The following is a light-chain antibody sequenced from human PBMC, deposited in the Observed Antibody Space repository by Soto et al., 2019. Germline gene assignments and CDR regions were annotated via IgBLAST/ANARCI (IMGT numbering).Light chain of an antibody. CDR3: QQYNNWPRT. V-gene: IGKV3-15*01. CDR2: GAS. Sequence: DMVIAQSPASLSVSQGERATLSCRASQSVSSNLAWYQQKPGQAPRLLIYGASTRATGIPARFSGSGSGTEFTLTISSLQSEDFAVYYCQQYNNWPRTFGQGTKVDNK. CDR1: QSVSSN. J-gene: IGKJ1*01.